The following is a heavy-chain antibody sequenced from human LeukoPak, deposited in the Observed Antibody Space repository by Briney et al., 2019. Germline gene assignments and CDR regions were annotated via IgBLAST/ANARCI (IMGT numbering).Heavy chain of an antibody. Sequence: GGSLRLSCAASGFTFCNYYVHWVRQPPGKGLVWVSRINSDGGDTGYVDSVKGRFTISRDNAKNTVYLQMNSLRAEDTAVYYCATFGFNWNLGYWGQGTLVTVSS. CDR2: INSDGGDT. D-gene: IGHD1-20*01. CDR3: ATFGFNWNLGY. J-gene: IGHJ4*02. V-gene: IGHV3-74*01. CDR1: GFTFCNYY.